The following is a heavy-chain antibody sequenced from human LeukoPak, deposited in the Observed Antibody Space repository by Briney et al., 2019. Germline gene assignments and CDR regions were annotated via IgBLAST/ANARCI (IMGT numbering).Heavy chain of an antibody. D-gene: IGHD3-16*01. Sequence: PSETLSLTCAVYGGSFSGYYWSWIRQPPGKGLEWIGEINHSGSTNYNPSLKSRVTISVDTSKNQFSLKLSSVTAADTAVYYCARDEVMVIYGMDVWGQGTTVTVSS. J-gene: IGHJ6*02. V-gene: IGHV4-34*01. CDR2: INHSGST. CDR1: GGSFSGYY. CDR3: ARDEVMVIYGMDV.